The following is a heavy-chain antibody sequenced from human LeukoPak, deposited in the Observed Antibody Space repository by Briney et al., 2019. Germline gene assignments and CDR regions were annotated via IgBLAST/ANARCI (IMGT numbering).Heavy chain of an antibody. CDR1: GFTFSTYE. J-gene: IGHJ6*02. V-gene: IGHV3-48*03. D-gene: IGHD3-10*01. Sequence: GGSLRLSCAASGFTFSTYEMNWVRQAPGKGLEWVSYISSSGSTIYYADSVKGRFTISRDNAKNSLYLQMNSLRAEDTAVYYWARRPYGSGSYWYYYNGMDVWGQGTTVTVSS. CDR2: ISSSGSTI. CDR3: ARRPYGSGSYWYYYNGMDV.